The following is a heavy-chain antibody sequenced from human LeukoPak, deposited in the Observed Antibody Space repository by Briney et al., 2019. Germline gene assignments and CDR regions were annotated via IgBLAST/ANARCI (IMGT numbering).Heavy chain of an antibody. CDR3: AKTYSYYYDFWSGYYTDYYYMDV. CDR1: GYTFTGYY. CDR2: INPNSGGT. Sequence: ASVKVSCKASGYTFTGYYMHWVRQAPGQGLEWMGWINPNSGGTNYAQKFQGRVTMTRDTSISTAYMELSRLRSDDTAVYYCAKTYSYYYDFWSGYYTDYYYMDVWGKGTTVTVSS. V-gene: IGHV1-2*02. D-gene: IGHD3-3*01. J-gene: IGHJ6*03.